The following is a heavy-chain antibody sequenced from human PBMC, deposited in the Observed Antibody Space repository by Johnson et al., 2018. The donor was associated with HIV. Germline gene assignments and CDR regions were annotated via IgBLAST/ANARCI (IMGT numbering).Heavy chain of an antibody. CDR2: IKSKTYDETT. V-gene: IGHV3-15*05. D-gene: IGHD1-26*01. Sequence: WMNWVRQAPGKGLEWVGRIKSKTYDETTDYGAPVKGRFTISRDDAKNTLYLEMNSLKTEDTAVYYCATDRGGSYDAFHIWGQGTVVTVSS. CDR3: ATDRGGSYDAFHI. CDR1: W. J-gene: IGHJ3*02.